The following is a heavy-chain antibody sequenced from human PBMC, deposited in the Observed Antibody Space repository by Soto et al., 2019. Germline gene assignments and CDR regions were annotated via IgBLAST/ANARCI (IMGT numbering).Heavy chain of an antibody. V-gene: IGHV3-21*01. J-gene: IGHJ4*02. D-gene: IGHD3-22*01. CDR1: GFTFSSYS. CDR3: ASDPFGDSSGYYPP. Sequence: EVQLVESGGGLVKPGGSLRLSCAASGFTFSSYSMNWVRQAPGKGLEWVSSISSSSSYIYYADSVKGRFTISRDTAKNSLYLQMNSLRAEDTAVYYWASDPFGDSSGYYPPWGQGTLVTVSS. CDR2: ISSSSSYI.